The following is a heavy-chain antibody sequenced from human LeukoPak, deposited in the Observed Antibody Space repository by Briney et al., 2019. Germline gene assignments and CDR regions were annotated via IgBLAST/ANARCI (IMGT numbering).Heavy chain of an antibody. V-gene: IGHV1-18*01. J-gene: IGHJ4*02. CDR2: ISAYNGNT. Sequence: GSSVKVSCKASGYTFTSYGISWVRQAPGQGLEWMGWISAYNGNTNYAQKLQGRVTMTTDTSTSTAYMELRSLRSDDTAVYYCARDYFKGDAPRNDYWGQGTLVTVSS. CDR1: GYTFTSYG. D-gene: IGHD2/OR15-2a*01. CDR3: ARDYFKGDAPRNDY.